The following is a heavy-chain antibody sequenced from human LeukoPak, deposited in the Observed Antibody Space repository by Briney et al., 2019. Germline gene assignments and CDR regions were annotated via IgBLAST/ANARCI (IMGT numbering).Heavy chain of an antibody. D-gene: IGHD2-2*01. Sequence: ASVKVSCKASGYTFTSYYMHWVRQAPGQGLEWMGIINPSGGSTSCAQKFQGRVTMTRDTSTSTVYMELSSLRSEDTAVYYCARAPYQLLFSWRFDPWGQGTLVTVSS. CDR1: GYTFTSYY. CDR3: ARAPYQLLFSWRFDP. V-gene: IGHV1-46*01. CDR2: INPSGGST. J-gene: IGHJ5*02.